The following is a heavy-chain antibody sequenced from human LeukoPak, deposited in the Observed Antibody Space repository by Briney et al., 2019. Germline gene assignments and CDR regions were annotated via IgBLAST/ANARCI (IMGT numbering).Heavy chain of an antibody. CDR1: GGSFSGYY. V-gene: IGHV4-34*01. J-gene: IGHJ6*02. D-gene: IGHD2-21*02. CDR3: ARGAGGDYGYYYYGMDV. CDR2: INHSGGT. Sequence: PSETLSLTCAVYGGSFSGYYWSWIRQPPGEGLEWIGEINHSGGTNYNPSLKSRVTISVDTSRKQFSLRLISVTAADTAVYYCARGAGGDYGYYYYGMDVWGQGTTVTVSS.